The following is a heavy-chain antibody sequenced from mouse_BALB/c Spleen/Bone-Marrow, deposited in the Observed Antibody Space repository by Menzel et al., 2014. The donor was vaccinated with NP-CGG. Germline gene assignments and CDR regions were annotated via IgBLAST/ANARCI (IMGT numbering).Heavy chain of an antibody. D-gene: IGHD2-10*02. V-gene: IGHV1-5*01. CDR1: GYSFTSYW. CDR3: TFLVKEDFAY. Sequence: VQLQQSGTVLARPGAYVKMSCKASGYSFTSYWMHWVKQRPGQGLEWIGAIYPGNSDTSYDQKFKGKAKLTAVTSASTAYMELSSLTNEDSAVYYCTFLVKEDFAYWGQGTLVTVSA. J-gene: IGHJ3*01. CDR2: IYPGNSDT.